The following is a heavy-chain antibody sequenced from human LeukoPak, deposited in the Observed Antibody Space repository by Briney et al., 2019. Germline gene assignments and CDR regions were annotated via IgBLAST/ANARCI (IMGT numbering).Heavy chain of an antibody. CDR2: IKHDGSEK. CDR3: ARSYSRVGLDY. J-gene: IGHJ4*02. Sequence: GESLRLSCAASGFVFSSHWMTWVRQAPGKGLEWVANIKHDGSEKYYVDSVKGRFSISRDNAKNSLFLQMNSLRADDTAVYYCARSYSRVGLDYWGQGTLVTVSS. V-gene: IGHV3-7*04. D-gene: IGHD6-13*01. CDR1: GFVFSSHW.